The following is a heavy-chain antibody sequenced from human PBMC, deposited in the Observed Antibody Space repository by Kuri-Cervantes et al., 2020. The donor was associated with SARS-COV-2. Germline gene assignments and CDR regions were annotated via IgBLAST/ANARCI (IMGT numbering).Heavy chain of an antibody. D-gene: IGHD3-3*01. CDR1: GGSISSYY. V-gene: IGHV4-34*01. Sequence: SETLSLTCTVSGGSISSYYWSWIRQPPGKGLEWIGEINHSGSTNYNPSLKSRVTISVDTSKNQLSLKLSSVTAADTAVYYCARQMMSSITIFGVVITRNWFDPWGQGTLVTVSS. CDR2: INHSGST. CDR3: ARQMMSSITIFGVVITRNWFDP. J-gene: IGHJ5*02.